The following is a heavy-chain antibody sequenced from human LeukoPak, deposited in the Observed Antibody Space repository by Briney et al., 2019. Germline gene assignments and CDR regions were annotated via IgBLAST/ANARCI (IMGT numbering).Heavy chain of an antibody. J-gene: IGHJ4*02. CDR3: ARVVRDYYDSSGYFFDY. D-gene: IGHD3-22*01. CDR1: GFTLSSYE. CDR2: ISSSGSTI. V-gene: IGHV3-48*03. Sequence: GGSLRLSCAASGFTLSSYEMNWVRQAPGKGLEWVSDISSSGSTIYYADSVKGRFTISRDNAKNSLYLQMNSLRAEDTAVYYCARVVRDYYDSSGYFFDYWGQGTLVTVSS.